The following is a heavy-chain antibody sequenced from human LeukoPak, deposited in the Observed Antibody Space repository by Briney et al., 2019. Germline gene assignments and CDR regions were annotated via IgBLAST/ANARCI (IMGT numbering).Heavy chain of an antibody. V-gene: IGHV3-21*04. J-gene: IGHJ4*02. Sequence: WGSLRLYCAASGFTFSSFRMNWVRQAPGQGLEWVSSISSSSSYIYYADSVKGRFTISRDNAKNSLYLQMNSLRAENTAVYYCAMILSGLLELGDYWGQGTLVTVSS. CDR2: ISSSSSYI. CDR3: AMILSGLLELGDY. D-gene: IGHD6-19*01. CDR1: GFTFSSFR.